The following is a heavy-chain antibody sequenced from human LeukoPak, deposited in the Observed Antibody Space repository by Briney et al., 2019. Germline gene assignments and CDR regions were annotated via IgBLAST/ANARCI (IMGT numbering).Heavy chain of an antibody. V-gene: IGHV1-69*06. Sequence: SVKVSCKASGGTFSSYAISWVRQAPGQGLEWMGGIIPIFGTANYAQKFQGRVTITADKSTSTAYMELSSLRSEDTAVYYCARGRYDSSGHYYMDVWGKGTTVTISS. D-gene: IGHD3-22*01. J-gene: IGHJ6*03. CDR1: GGTFSSYA. CDR2: IIPIFGTA. CDR3: ARGRYDSSGHYYMDV.